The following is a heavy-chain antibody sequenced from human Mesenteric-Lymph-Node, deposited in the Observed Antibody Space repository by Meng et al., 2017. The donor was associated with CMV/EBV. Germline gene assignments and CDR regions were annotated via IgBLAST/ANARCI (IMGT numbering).Heavy chain of an antibody. CDR1: GYTFTSFG. CDR2: FSVDRDKA. CDR3: AREGYPLRIPGTTWPPFDY. V-gene: IGHV1-18*01. D-gene: IGHD1-14*01. J-gene: IGHJ4*02. Sequence: ASVKVSCKASGYTFTSFGINWVRQAPGQGLEWMGWFSVDRDKAHYARSFQGRITLTTDTSTGTAYMELRSLKSDDTAMYYCAREGYPLRIPGTTWPPFDYWGQGTLVTVSS.